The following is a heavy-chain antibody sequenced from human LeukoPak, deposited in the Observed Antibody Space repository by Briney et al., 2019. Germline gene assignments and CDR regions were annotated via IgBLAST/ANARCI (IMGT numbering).Heavy chain of an antibody. CDR3: ARVAGSIDY. V-gene: IGHV1-8*03. CDR2: MNLKSGYT. D-gene: IGHD1-26*01. J-gene: IGHJ4*02. Sequence: ASVKVSCKASGYSFTTYDINWVRQATGQGLEWMGWMNLKSGYTGYAQKFQGRVTIARDTSTSTVYMELSSLRSEDTAVYYCARVAGSIDYWGQGTLVTVSS. CDR1: GYSFTTYD.